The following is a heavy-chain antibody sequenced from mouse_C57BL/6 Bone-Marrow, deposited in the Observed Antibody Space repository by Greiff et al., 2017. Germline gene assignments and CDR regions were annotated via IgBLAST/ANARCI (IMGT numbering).Heavy chain of an antibody. CDR3: ASRHYGRDY. D-gene: IGHD1-1*01. Sequence: EVKLMESGGGLVKPGGSLKLSCAASGFTFSDYGMHWVRQAPEKGLEWVAYISSGSSTIYYADTVKGRFTISRDNAKNTLFLQMTSLRSEDTAMYYCASRHYGRDYWGQGTSVTVSS. V-gene: IGHV5-17*01. CDR2: ISSGSSTI. J-gene: IGHJ4*01. CDR1: GFTFSDYG.